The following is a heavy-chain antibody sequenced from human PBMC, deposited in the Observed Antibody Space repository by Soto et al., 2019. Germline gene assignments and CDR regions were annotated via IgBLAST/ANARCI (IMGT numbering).Heavy chain of an antibody. CDR3: ARETERITIFGVVIPMDV. V-gene: IGHV4-4*07. D-gene: IGHD3-3*01. CDR1: GGSISSYY. J-gene: IGHJ6*02. Sequence: SETLSLTCTVSGGSISSYYWSWIRQPAGKGLEWIGRIYTSGSTNYNPSLKSRVTMSVDTSKNQFSLKLSSVTAADTAVYYCARETERITIFGVVIPMDVWGQGTTVTVSS. CDR2: IYTSGST.